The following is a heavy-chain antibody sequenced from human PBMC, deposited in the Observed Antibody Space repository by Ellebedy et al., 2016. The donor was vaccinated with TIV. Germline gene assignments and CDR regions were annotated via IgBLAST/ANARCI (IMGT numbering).Heavy chain of an antibody. CDR1: GGSISSGGFH. J-gene: IGHJ4*02. D-gene: IGHD1-1*01. CDR3: ARWNGPGGYFDH. Sequence: MPSETLSLTCTVSGGSISSGGFHWTWIRQHPGKDLEWIGSIYYSGSTHYNPSLKSRVTISVDTANNQFSLKLSSVTAADTAVYYCARWNGPGGYFDHWGQGTLVTVSS. CDR2: IYYSGST. V-gene: IGHV4-31*03.